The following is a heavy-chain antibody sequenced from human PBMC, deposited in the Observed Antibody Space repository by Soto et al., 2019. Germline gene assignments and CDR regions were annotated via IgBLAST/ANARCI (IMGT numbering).Heavy chain of an antibody. Sequence: GGSLRLSSAASGFTSSDYYMSWIRQAPGKGLEWVSYISSSSSDTNYADSVKGRFTISRDNAKNSLYLQMNSLRAEDTAVYYCARGSHYDILTGYHESPNDYWGQGTLVTVSS. CDR2: ISSSSSDT. CDR1: GFTSSDYY. J-gene: IGHJ4*02. CDR3: ARGSHYDILTGYHESPNDY. D-gene: IGHD3-9*01. V-gene: IGHV3-11*05.